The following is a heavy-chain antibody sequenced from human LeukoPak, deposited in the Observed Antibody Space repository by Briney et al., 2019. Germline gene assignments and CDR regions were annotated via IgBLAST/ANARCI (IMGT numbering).Heavy chain of an antibody. CDR1: GFTFKNYV. D-gene: IGHD1-26*01. V-gene: IGHV3-23*01. J-gene: IGHJ4*02. CDR2: IYGSGVSI. Sequence: GGSPRLSCVASGFTFKNYVMNWVRQAPGKGLEWLATIYGSGVSISYADSVKGRFTISRDNSNNTLYLQMNSLRAEDTAMYYCAKDLGWELPAEAYWGQGILVTVSS. CDR3: AKDLGWELPAEAY.